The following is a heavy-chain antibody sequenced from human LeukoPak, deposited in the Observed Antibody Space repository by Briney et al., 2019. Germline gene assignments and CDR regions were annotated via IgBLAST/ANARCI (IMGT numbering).Heavy chain of an antibody. CDR1: GATFSSYA. Sequence: ASVKLCCKASGATFSSYAISWDRQAPGQRLKWMGGIIPIFGTANYAQKFQGRVTITTDESTSTAYMELSSLRSEDTAVYYCARGLKRKDSSGYYPFDYWGQGTLVTVSS. V-gene: IGHV1-69*05. D-gene: IGHD3-22*01. CDR3: ARGLKRKDSSGYYPFDY. J-gene: IGHJ4*02. CDR2: IIPIFGTA.